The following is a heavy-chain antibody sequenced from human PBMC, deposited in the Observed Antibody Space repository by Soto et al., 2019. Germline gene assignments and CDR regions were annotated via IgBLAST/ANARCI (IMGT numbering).Heavy chain of an antibody. V-gene: IGHV4-59*01. Sequence: PSQTLSLTCTVSGGYISRCHWRWIRQPPGKGLEWIGYIYYSGSTNYNPSLKSRVTISVDTSKNQFYLKLSSVNAADTAVYYRARAQGWNDGWWFDPWGQGTLVTVSS. CDR1: GGYISRCH. CDR2: IYYSGST. J-gene: IGHJ5*02. CDR3: ARAQGWNDGWWFDP. D-gene: IGHD1-1*01.